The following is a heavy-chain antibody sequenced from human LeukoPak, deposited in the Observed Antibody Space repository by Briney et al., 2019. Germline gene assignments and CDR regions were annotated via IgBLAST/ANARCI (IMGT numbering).Heavy chain of an antibody. CDR1: GFTVSSNY. CDR3: ATDRRWDGYDDDY. V-gene: IGHV3-53*01. D-gene: IGHD5-12*01. Sequence: GGSLRLSCAASGFTVSSNYMSWVRQAPGKGLEWVSVIYSGGSTYYADSVKGRFTISRDNAKNSLSLQMNSLRAEDTAVYYCATDRRWDGYDDDYWGQGTLVTVSS. CDR2: IYSGGST. J-gene: IGHJ4*02.